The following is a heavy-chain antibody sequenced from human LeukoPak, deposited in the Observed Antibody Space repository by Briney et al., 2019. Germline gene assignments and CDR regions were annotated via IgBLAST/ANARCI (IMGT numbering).Heavy chain of an antibody. CDR3: AKDQGYSSAWYSRDSFDM. CDR2: ISKSGDST. CDR1: GFSFSSYA. D-gene: IGHD6-19*01. V-gene: IGHV3-23*01. Sequence: GGSLRLSCAASGFSFSSYAMSWVRQAPGKGLEWVSAISKSGDSTFYADSVKGRFTISRDNSQNTLYVQMNSLRAEDTAVYYCAKDQGYSSAWYSRDSFDMWGQGTMVTVSS. J-gene: IGHJ3*02.